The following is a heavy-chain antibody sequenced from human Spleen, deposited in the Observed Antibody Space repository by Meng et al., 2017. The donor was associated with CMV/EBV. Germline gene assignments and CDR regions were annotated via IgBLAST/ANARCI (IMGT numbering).Heavy chain of an antibody. D-gene: IGHD1-7*01. CDR2: IYYSGNT. CDR3: ARGGNWNFMNHYYGLDV. CDR1: GGSVRSGTNY. Sequence: GSLRLSCTVSGGSVRSGTNYWSWLRQPPGKELEWIGYIYYSGNTKYNPSLKSRVTLSVDTSTNQLSLKLRSVTAADTAVYYCARGGNWNFMNHYYGLDVWGQGTTVTVS. V-gene: IGHV4-61*01. J-gene: IGHJ6*02.